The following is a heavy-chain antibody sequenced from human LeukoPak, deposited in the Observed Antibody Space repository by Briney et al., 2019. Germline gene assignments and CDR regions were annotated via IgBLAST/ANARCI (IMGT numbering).Heavy chain of an antibody. CDR2: IYYSGST. V-gene: IGHV4-59*01. D-gene: IGHD3-10*01. CDR1: GGSISGYY. J-gene: IGHJ4*02. Sequence: SETLSLTCAVYGGSISGYYWSWIRQPPGKGLEWIGYIYYSGSTNYNPSLTSRVTISLDTSKNQFSLKLSSVTSADTAVYYCARVGSYYYVDYWGQGTLVTVSS. CDR3: ARVGSYYYVDY.